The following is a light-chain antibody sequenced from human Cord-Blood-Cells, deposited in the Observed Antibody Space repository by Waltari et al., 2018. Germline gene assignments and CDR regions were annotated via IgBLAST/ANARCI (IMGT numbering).Light chain of an antibody. CDR2: EVS. J-gene: IGLJ2*01. Sequence: QSALTQPASVSGSPGQSITISCTGTSSDVGVYNYVSWYQQHPGKAPKLMIYEVSNRPAGVSNRFSGSKSGNTASLTISGRQAEDEADYYCSSYTSSSTRVFGGGTKLTVL. V-gene: IGLV2-14*01. CDR3: SSYTSSSTRV. CDR1: SSDVGVYNY.